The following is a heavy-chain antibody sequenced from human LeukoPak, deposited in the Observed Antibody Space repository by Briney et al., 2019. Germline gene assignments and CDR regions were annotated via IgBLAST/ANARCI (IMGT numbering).Heavy chain of an antibody. D-gene: IGHD2-2*01. Sequence: GGSLRLSCAASGFTFDDYGMHWVRQAPGKGLEWVPGISWNGGGLGYAASVKGRFTISRDNAKKSLYLQMNSLRPEDTALYYCAKGDCGSSSCTRLDNWGQGTLVTVSS. CDR2: ISWNGGGL. V-gene: IGHV3-9*01. CDR1: GFTFDDYG. J-gene: IGHJ4*02. CDR3: AKGDCGSSSCTRLDN.